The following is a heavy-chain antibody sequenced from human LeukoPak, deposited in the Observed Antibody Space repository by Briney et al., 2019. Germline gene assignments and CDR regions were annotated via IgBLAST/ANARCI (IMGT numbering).Heavy chain of an antibody. J-gene: IGHJ4*02. CDR1: GDTFSSYY. V-gene: IGHV1-46*01. D-gene: IGHD6-6*01. Sequence: GASVKVSCKASGDTFSSYYVHWVRQAPGQGLEWMGIMNPSGGSIRYAQKFQGRVTMTRDTSISTAYMELSRLRSDDTAVYYCASSIAALTGDYWGQGTLVTVSS. CDR3: ASSIAALTGDY. CDR2: MNPSGGSI.